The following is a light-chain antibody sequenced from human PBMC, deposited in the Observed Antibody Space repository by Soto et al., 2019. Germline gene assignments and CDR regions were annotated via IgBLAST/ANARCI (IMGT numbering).Light chain of an antibody. CDR1: SGDVGGYAY. V-gene: IGLV2-14*01. J-gene: IGLJ1*01. CDR3: HSYTYGSTYV. Sequence: QSALTQPASVSGSPGQSITISCTGTSGDVGGYAYVSWYQQHPGKAPQLIIYDVSNRPSGVSNRFSGSRSGNTASLTISGLQAEDEAYYYCHSYTYGSTYVFGTGTKVTVL. CDR2: DVS.